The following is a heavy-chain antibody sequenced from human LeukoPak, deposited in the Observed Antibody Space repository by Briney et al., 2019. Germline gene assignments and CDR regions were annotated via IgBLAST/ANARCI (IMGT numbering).Heavy chain of an antibody. Sequence: PSETLSLTCAVYGGSFSGYYWSWIRQPPGKGLEWIGEINHSGSTNYNPSLKSRVTISVDTSKNQFSLKLSSVTAADTAVYYCARTVYYDFWSGYYSTEYFDYWGQGTLVTVSS. J-gene: IGHJ4*02. D-gene: IGHD3-3*01. CDR1: GGSFSGYY. CDR2: INHSGST. CDR3: ARTVYYDFWSGYYSTEYFDY. V-gene: IGHV4-34*01.